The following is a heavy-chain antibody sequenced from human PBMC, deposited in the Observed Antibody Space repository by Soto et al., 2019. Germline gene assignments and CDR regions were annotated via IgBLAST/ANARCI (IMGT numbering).Heavy chain of an antibody. CDR1: GGSISSSNW. CDR2: IYHRGST. CDR3: ARDYDPQPISEGMDV. J-gene: IGHJ6*02. D-gene: IGHD3-3*01. V-gene: IGHV4-4*02. Sequence: TSETLSLTCAVSGGSISSSNWWGWVRPPPGKGLEWIGEIYHRGSTNYNPSLKSRVTISVDKSKNQFSLKLSSVTAADTAVYYCARDYDPQPISEGMDVWGQGTTVTVSS.